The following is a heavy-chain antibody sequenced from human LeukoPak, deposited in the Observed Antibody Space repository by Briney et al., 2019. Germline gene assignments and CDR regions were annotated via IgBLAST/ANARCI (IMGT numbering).Heavy chain of an antibody. J-gene: IGHJ4*02. Sequence: GGSLRLSCAASGFTFDDYGMSWVRQAPGKGLEWVSGVNWNGGSTGYADSVKGRFTISRDNAKNSLYLQMNSLRAEDTALYYCARAGYSGHAGNFDYWGQGTLVTVSS. CDR2: VNWNGGST. CDR1: GFTFDDYG. D-gene: IGHD5-12*01. CDR3: ARAGYSGHAGNFDY. V-gene: IGHV3-20*04.